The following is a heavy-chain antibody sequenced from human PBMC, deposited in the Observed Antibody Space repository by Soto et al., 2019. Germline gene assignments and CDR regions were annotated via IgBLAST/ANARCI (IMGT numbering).Heavy chain of an antibody. CDR1: GYTFTSYD. J-gene: IGHJ6*03. Sequence: GASVKVSCKASGYTFTSYDINWVRQATGQGLEWMGWMNPNSGNTGYAQKFQGRVTMTRNTSISTAYMELSSLRSEDTAVYYCARGGPELGYCSSTSCPDYYYYYYMDVWGKGTTVTVSS. CDR2: MNPNSGNT. D-gene: IGHD2-2*01. V-gene: IGHV1-8*01. CDR3: ARGGPELGYCSSTSCPDYYYYYYMDV.